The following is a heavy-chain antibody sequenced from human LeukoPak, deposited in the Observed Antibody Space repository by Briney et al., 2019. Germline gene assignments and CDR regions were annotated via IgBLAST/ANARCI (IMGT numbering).Heavy chain of an antibody. V-gene: IGHV4-4*09. Sequence: SETLSLTCTVSGGSISSYYWSWIRQPPGKGLEWIGYIYTSGSTNYNPSLKSPVTISVDTSKNQFSLTLSSVTATDTAVYYCARRVAAAGRKYWYFALWGRGTLVTVSS. CDR3: ARRVAAAGRKYWYFAL. J-gene: IGHJ2*01. CDR2: IYTSGST. D-gene: IGHD6-13*01. CDR1: GGSISSYY.